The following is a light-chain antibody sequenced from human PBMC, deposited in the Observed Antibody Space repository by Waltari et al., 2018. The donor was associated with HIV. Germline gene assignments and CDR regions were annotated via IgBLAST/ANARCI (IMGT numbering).Light chain of an antibody. V-gene: IGLV7-46*01. J-gene: IGLJ2*01. CDR1: TVSVTDDLY. Sequence: QAVVTQEPSLPVSPGGAVTLPCGSSTVSVTDDLYPYWFQHKPGQAPRALIYDQSNKYSLTPALFAGSLRGGKAALTLSVAQAEDEADYDCGLIYSEPRRFFGGGTKLTVL. CDR3: GLIYSEPRRF. CDR2: DQS.